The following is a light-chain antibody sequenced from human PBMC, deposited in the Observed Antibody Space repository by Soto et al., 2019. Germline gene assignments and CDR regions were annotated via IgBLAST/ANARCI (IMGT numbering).Light chain of an antibody. CDR1: QSVISDF. Sequence: EIVLTQSPGTLSLSPGETASLSCRASQSVISDFLAWYQQTRGQPPRLLIYDASKRATGIPARFSGSGSGTAFTLTISRVEPEASAVYYCQQTFHSPKTFGQGTRLEIK. CDR3: QQTFHSPKT. CDR2: DAS. V-gene: IGKV3-20*01. J-gene: IGKJ2*01.